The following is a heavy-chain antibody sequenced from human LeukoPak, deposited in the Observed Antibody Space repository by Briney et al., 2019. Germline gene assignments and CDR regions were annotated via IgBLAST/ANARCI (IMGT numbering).Heavy chain of an antibody. J-gene: IGHJ4*02. CDR1: GFTFCNYW. D-gene: IGHD4/OR15-4a*01. CDR2: INQDGNKK. Sequence: GGSLRLSCAASGFTFCNYWMTWVRQAPGKGLEWVAHINQDGNKKYYVDSVKGRFTIFRDNAKNSLYLQMNSLRAEDTAVYYCATGDYGVHGDYWGQGILVTVSS. V-gene: IGHV3-7*03. CDR3: ATGDYGVHGDY.